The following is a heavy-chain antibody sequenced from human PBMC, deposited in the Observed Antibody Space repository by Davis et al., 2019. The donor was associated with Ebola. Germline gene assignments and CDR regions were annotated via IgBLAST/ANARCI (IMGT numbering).Heavy chain of an antibody. CDR1: GGTFSSYA. CDR3: TRDVSNAEPFVY. CDR2: IIPIFGTA. V-gene: IGHV1-69*13. D-gene: IGHD2-2*01. J-gene: IGHJ4*02. Sequence: AASVKVSCKASGGTFSSYAISWVRQAPGQGLEWMGGIIPIFGTANYAQKFQGRVTITADESTSTAYMELSSLRSEDAAVYYCTRDVSNAEPFVYWGQGTLVTVSS.